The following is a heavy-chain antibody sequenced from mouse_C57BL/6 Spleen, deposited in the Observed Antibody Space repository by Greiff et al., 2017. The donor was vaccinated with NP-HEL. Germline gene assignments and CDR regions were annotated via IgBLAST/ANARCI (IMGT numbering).Heavy chain of an antibody. V-gene: IGHV14-1*01. D-gene: IGHD2-1*01. Sequence: EVQLQQSGAELVRPGASVKLSCTASGFNIKDYYMHWVKQRPEQGLEWIGRIDPEDGDTDYAPKFQGKATMTADTSSNTAYLQLSSLTSEDTAVYYCTVYGNYVAMDYWGQGTSVTVSS. CDR3: TVYGNYVAMDY. CDR2: IDPEDGDT. J-gene: IGHJ4*01. CDR1: GFNIKDYY.